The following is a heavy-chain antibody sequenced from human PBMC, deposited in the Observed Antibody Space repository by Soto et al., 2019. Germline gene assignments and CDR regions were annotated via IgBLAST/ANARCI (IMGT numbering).Heavy chain of an antibody. J-gene: IGHJ6*02. CDR1: GYTFTSYY. CDR2: INPSGGST. CDR3: ARDQGIVVVVAATPPYGMDV. V-gene: IGHV1-46*01. Sequence: QVQLVQSGAEVKKPGASVKVSCKASGYTFTSYYMHWVRQAPGQGLEWMGIINPSGGSTSYAQKFQGRVTMTRDTSTSTVYMELSSLRSEDTAVYYCARDQGIVVVVAATPPYGMDVWGQGTTVTVSS. D-gene: IGHD2-15*01.